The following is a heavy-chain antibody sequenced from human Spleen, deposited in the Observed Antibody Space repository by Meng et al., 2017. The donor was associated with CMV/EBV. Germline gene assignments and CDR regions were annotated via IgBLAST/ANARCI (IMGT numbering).Heavy chain of an antibody. J-gene: IGHJ4*02. D-gene: IGHD5-24*01. CDR1: GYTFSNYW. V-gene: IGHV5-51*01. Sequence: KVSCKASGYTFSNYWIGWVRQMPGKGLEWMGIIYPGDSDTIYSPSFQGQVTISADKSISTAYLQWSSLKASDTAMYYCARLDDLDGYNGGIDYWGQGTLVTVSS. CDR3: ARLDDLDGYNGGIDY. CDR2: IYPGDSDT.